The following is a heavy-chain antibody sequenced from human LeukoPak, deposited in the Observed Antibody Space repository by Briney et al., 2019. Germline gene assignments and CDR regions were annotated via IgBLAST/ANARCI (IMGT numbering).Heavy chain of an antibody. V-gene: IGHV3-30*18. J-gene: IGHJ4*02. CDR2: ISFDGSDK. CDR1: GFTFSTYA. CDR3: AKQREGTTWSPDY. Sequence: GGSLRLSCAASGFTFSTYAMSWVRQAPGKGLEWVTVISFDGSDKYYADSVTGRFTISRDNSRNVLYLQMNSLRAEDTAVYYCAKQREGTTWSPDYWGRGTLVTVSS. D-gene: IGHD6-13*01.